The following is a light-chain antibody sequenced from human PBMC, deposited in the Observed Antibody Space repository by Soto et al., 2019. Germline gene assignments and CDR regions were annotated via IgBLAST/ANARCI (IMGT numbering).Light chain of an antibody. CDR3: QQYGTSLTWR. CDR2: GAS. J-gene: IGKJ1*01. CDR1: ESVSSN. Sequence: GMTNTNTTLSVSPGERATLSCRASESVSSNLAWYQQNPGQAPRLLIYGASTRATGIPARFSGSGPGTDFTLTISRLEPEDFAMYYCQQYGTSLTWRFAQGTKV. V-gene: IGKV3-15*01.